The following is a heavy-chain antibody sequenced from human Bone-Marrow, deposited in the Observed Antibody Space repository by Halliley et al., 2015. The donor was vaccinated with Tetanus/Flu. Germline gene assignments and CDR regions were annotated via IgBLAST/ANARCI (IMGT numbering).Heavy chain of an antibody. J-gene: IGHJ1*01. CDR3: ARDWEYGGCQEGST. Sequence: LRLSCTVSGGSSSRFYWSWIRQTPGKGLEWIGYVTYRGSTTYNPSLQSRVSMSIDTSMNQFSLKLSSVTAADTAIYYCARDWEYGGCQEGSTWGQGTLVMVSS. D-gene: IGHD1-26*01. CDR2: VTYRGST. V-gene: IGHV4-59*01. CDR1: GGSSSRFY.